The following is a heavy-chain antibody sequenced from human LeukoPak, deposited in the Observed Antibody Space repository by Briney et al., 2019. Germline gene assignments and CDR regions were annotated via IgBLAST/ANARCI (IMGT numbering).Heavy chain of an antibody. CDR2: ISYDGSNK. CDR1: GFTFSSYA. V-gene: IGHV3-30-3*02. CDR3: AKPIYVFWGGSDVFDI. D-gene: IGHD3-3*01. Sequence: GGSLRLSCAASGFTFSSYAMHWVRQAPGKGLEWVAVISYDGSNKYYADSVKGRFTISRDNSKNTLYLQMNSLRAEDTAVYYCAKPIYVFWGGSDVFDIWGQGTMVPVS. J-gene: IGHJ3*02.